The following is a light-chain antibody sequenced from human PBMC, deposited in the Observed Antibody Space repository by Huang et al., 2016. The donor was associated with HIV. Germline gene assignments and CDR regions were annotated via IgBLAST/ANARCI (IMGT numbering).Light chain of an antibody. CDR3: QQRSNWAPIT. CDR1: QSVSSY. Sequence: EIVLTPSPATLSLSPGERATLPCRASQSVSSYLAWYQQKPGQAPRLLIYDAANRATGIPARFSGSGSGADFTLTISSLEPEDFAVYYCQQRSNWAPITFGGGTKVEIK. CDR2: DAA. V-gene: IGKV3-11*01. J-gene: IGKJ4*01.